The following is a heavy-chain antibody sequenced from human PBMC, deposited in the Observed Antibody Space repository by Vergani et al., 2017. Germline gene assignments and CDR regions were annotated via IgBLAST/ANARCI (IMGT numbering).Heavy chain of an antibody. CDR3: ITGTTEPY. V-gene: IGHV3-74*03. Sequence: EVQLVESGGDLVRPGGSLRLSCAASGFTFSSHWMHWVRQPPGKGLVWVSCISGDGDMTKYADSVQGRFTISRDNTKNTLFLQMNSLRADDTAVYYCITGTTEPYWGQGTLVTVSS. J-gene: IGHJ4*02. CDR2: ISGDGDMT. D-gene: IGHD4-17*01. CDR1: GFTFSSHW.